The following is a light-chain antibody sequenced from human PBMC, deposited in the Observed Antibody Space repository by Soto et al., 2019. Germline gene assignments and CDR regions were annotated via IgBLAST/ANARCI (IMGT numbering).Light chain of an antibody. CDR3: SSYAGSYTLV. J-gene: IGLJ2*01. CDR1: SSDVGGYNY. V-gene: IGLV2-11*01. CDR2: DVN. Sequence: QSALAQPRSVSGSPGQSVTISCTGTSSDVGGYNYVSWYQQHPGKAPKLIIYDVNKRPSGVPDRFSGSKSGNTASLTISRLQAEHEASYYCSSYAGSYTLVFGGGTKVTVL.